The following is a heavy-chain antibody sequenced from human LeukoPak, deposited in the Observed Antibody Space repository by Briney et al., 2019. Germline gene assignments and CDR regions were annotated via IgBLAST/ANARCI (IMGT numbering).Heavy chain of an antibody. D-gene: IGHD2-21*02. J-gene: IGHJ5*02. CDR3: ASSPAASPGEVVTGEDWFDP. V-gene: IGHV4-59*01. Sequence: SETLSLTCTVSGGSISSYYWSWIRQPPGKGLGWIGYIYYSGSTNYNPSLKSRVTISVDTSKNQFSLKLSSVTAADTAVYYCASSPAASPGEVVTGEDWFDPWGQGTLVTVSS. CDR1: GGSISSYY. CDR2: IYYSGST.